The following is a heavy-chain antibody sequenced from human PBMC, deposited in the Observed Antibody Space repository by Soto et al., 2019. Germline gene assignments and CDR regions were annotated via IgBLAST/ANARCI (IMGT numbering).Heavy chain of an antibody. D-gene: IGHD5-12*01. Sequence: GGSLRLSCAASGFTFSNAWMSWVRQAPGKGLEWVGRIKSKTDGGTTDYAAPVKGRFTISRDDSKNTLYLQMNSLKTEDTAVYYCTTGPYSGYDFDDGFDYRAQRTPVTVSS. CDR2: IKSKTDGGTT. J-gene: IGHJ4*02. CDR3: TTGPYSGYDFDDGFDY. CDR1: GFTFSNAW. V-gene: IGHV3-15*01.